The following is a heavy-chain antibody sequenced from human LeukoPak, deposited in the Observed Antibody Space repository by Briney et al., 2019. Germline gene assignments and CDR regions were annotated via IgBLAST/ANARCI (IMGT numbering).Heavy chain of an antibody. CDR3: ARGAYYYDSSGYYPPYWYFDL. D-gene: IGHD3-22*01. CDR1: GGSISSGGYS. CDR2: IYHSGST. Sequence: PSETLSLTCAVSGGSISSGGYSWSWIRQPPGTGLEWIGYIYHSGSTYYNPSLKSRVTISVDRSKNQFSLKLSSVTAADTAVYYCARGAYYYDSSGYYPPYWYFDLWGRGTLVTVSS. V-gene: IGHV4-30-2*01. J-gene: IGHJ2*01.